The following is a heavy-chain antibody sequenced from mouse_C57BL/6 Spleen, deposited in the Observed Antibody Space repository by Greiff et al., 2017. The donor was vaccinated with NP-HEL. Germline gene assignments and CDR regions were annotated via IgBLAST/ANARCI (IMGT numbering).Heavy chain of an antibody. CDR3: ARSWDYSNPYFDY. CDR2: IDPSDSYT. CDR1: GYTFTSYW. D-gene: IGHD2-5*01. J-gene: IGHJ2*01. V-gene: IGHV1-59*01. Sequence: VQLQQPGAELVRPGTSVKLSCKASGYTFTSYWMHWVKQRPGQGLEWIGVIDPSDSYTNYNQKFKGKATLTVDTSSSTAYMQLSSLTSEDSAVYYCARSWDYSNPYFDYWGQGTTLTVSS.